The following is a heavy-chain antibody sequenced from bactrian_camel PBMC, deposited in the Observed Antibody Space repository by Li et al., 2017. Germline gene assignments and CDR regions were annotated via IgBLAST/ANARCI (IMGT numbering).Heavy chain of an antibody. CDR3: AADRAYGYKWDEPQNYKY. J-gene: IGHJ4*01. Sequence: HVQLVESGGGSVRPGGSLRLSCATSGISLSSTCMAWFKGRATGRAGVASIDGDGNTDYVGSNKARFTISGDLDKCTVSLQMNRLKPEDTAMYLCAADRAYGYKWDEPQNYKYWGKGTQVTVS. CDR1: GISLSSTC. D-gene: IGHD2*01. CDR2: IDGDGNT. V-gene: IGHV3S53*01.